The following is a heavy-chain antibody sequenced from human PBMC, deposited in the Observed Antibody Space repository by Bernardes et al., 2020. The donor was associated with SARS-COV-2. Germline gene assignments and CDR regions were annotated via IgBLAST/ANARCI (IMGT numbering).Heavy chain of an antibody. CDR3: AKSPSSYTDYEEGY. V-gene: IGHV3-30*18. D-gene: IGHD3-16*01. J-gene: IGHJ4*02. CDR2: ISYDGSDK. CDR1: GFTFSTYG. Sequence: GGSLRLSCAASGFTFSTYGMHWVRQAPGKGLEWVAVISYDGSDKYYADSVKGRFTISRDNSKNTLYLQMNSLRAEDTAVYYCAKSPSSYTDYEEGYWGQGNLVTVSS.